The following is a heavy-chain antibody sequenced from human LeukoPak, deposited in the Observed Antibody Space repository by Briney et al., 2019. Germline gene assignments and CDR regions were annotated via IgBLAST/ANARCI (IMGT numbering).Heavy chain of an antibody. Sequence: SETLSLTCTVSGYSISSGYFWGWIRQPPGKGLEWIGSIYHSGTTYYNPSLKSRVTISVDTSKNRFSLKLTSVTAADTAVYYCARGYSSSWYFNWSDPWGQGTLVTVSS. CDR2: IYHSGTT. J-gene: IGHJ5*02. V-gene: IGHV4-38-2*02. CDR1: GYSISSGYF. CDR3: ARGYSSSWYFNWSDP. D-gene: IGHD6-13*01.